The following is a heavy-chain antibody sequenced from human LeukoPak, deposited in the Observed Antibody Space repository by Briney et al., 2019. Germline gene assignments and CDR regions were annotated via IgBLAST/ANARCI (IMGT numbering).Heavy chain of an antibody. Sequence: GGSLRLSCAASGFTFSSYAMSWVRQAPGEGLEWVSAIRGSGGSTYYADSVKGRFTISRDNSKNTLYLQMISLRAEDTAVYFCAKIKSDCINCVDYWGQGTPVTVSS. V-gene: IGHV3-23*01. CDR3: AKIKSDCINCVDY. D-gene: IGHD4-4*01. J-gene: IGHJ4*02. CDR2: IRGSGGST. CDR1: GFTFSSYA.